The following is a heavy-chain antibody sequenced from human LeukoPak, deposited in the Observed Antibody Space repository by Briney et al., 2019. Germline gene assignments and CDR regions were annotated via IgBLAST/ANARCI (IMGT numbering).Heavy chain of an antibody. V-gene: IGHV4-34*01. CDR3: ARAAYCGGDCYFRWRRAFIY. CDR1: GGSFSGYY. J-gene: IGHJ4*02. CDR2: INHSGST. Sequence: SETLSLTCAVYGGSFSGYYWSWIRQPPGKGLEWIGEINHSGSTNYNPSLKSRVTISVDTSKNQFSLKLSSVPAADTAVYYCARAAYCGGDCYFRWRRAFIYWGQGTLVTVSS. D-gene: IGHD2-21*02.